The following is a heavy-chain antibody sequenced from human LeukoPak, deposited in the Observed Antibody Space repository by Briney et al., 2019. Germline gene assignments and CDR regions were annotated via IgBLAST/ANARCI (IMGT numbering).Heavy chain of an antibody. CDR1: GGSFSGYY. D-gene: IGHD2-2*01. J-gene: IGHJ4*02. V-gene: IGHV4-34*01. CDR2: INHSGST. CDR3: AMRIDHCSSTSCYSVDY. Sequence: PSETLSLTCAVYGGSFSGYYWSWIRQPPGKGLEWIGEINHSGSTNYNPSLKSRVTISVDTSKNQFPLKLSSVTAADTAVYYCAMRIDHCSSTSCYSVDYWGQGTLVTVSS.